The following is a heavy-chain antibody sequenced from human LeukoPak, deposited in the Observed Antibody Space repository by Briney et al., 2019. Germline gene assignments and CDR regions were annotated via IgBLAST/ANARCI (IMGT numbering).Heavy chain of an antibody. CDR2: ISYDGSNK. Sequence: GGSLRLSCAASGFTFSSYGMHWVRQAPGKGLEWVAVISYDGSNKYYADSVKGRFTIPRDNYKNTLYLQMNSLRAEDTAVYYCAKDYGSGSYYFDYWGQGTLVTVSS. J-gene: IGHJ4*02. CDR1: GFTFSSYG. V-gene: IGHV3-30*18. CDR3: AKDYGSGSYYFDY. D-gene: IGHD3-10*01.